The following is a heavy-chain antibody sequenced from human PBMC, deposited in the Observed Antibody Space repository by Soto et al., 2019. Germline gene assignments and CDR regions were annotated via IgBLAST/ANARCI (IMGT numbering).Heavy chain of an antibody. V-gene: IGHV1-69*04. CDR1: GGTFSSYT. D-gene: IGHD3-10*01. J-gene: IGHJ4*02. CDR3: ARDLTMVRGVIKNY. Sequence: SVKVSCKASGGTFSSYTISWVRQAPGQGLEWMGRIIPILGIANYAQKFQGRVTITADKSTSTAYMELSSLRSEDTAVYYCARDLTMVRGVIKNYWGQGTLVTVSS. CDR2: IIPILGIA.